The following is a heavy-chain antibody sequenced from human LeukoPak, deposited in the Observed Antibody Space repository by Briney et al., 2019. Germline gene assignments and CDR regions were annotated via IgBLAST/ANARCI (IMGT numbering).Heavy chain of an antibody. CDR1: GGSISSYY. J-gene: IGHJ4*02. D-gene: IGHD5-12*01. CDR2: IFYSGST. V-gene: IGHV4-59*01. Sequence: SETLSLTCTVSGGSISSYYWSWIRQPPGKGLEWIGYIFYSGSTNYNPSLKSRVTMSVDRSKNQFSLKLNSVTAADTAVYYCARDGGYSYGYDYWGQGTLDTVSS. CDR3: ARDGGYSYGYDY.